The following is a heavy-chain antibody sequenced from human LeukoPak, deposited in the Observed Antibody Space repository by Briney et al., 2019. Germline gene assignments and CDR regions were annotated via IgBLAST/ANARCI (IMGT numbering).Heavy chain of an antibody. J-gene: IGHJ6*03. Sequence: PGGSLRLSCTASGFTFSTYSMNWVRQAPGRGLEWVSHISSSSSTIYYADSVKGRFTISRDNAKNSLYLQMNSLRAEDTAVYYCAREGSSSRSWFTPYYYYYMDVWGKGTTVTVSS. D-gene: IGHD6-13*01. CDR3: AREGSSSRSWFTPYYYYYMDV. CDR2: ISSSSSTI. V-gene: IGHV3-48*04. CDR1: GFTFSTYS.